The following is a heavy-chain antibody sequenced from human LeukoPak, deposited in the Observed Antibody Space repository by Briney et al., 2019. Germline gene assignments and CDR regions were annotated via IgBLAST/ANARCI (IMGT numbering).Heavy chain of an antibody. J-gene: IGHJ4*02. CDR2: ISGSGDST. D-gene: IGHD3-10*01. V-gene: IGHV3-23*01. CDR3: TKWSGFGDD. CDR1: GFTFSSNS. Sequence: GGSLRLSCAASGFTFSSNSMTWVRQTPGKGLELVSGISGSGDSTFYADSVKGRFTISRDNSRNTLYLQMSSLRTEDTAVYYCTKWSGFGDDWGQGPLVTVSS.